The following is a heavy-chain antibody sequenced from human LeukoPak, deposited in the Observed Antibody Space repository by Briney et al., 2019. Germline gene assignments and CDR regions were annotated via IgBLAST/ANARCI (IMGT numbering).Heavy chain of an antibody. CDR3: ERVGYSSSWYKGTAYYYMDV. CDR1: GFTFSSYE. V-gene: IGHV3-48*03. D-gene: IGHD6-13*01. Sequence: GGSLRLSCAASGFTFSSYEMNWVRQAPGKGLEWVSYISSSGSTIYYADSVKGRFTISRDNAKNSLYLQMNSLRAEDTAVYYCERVGYSSSWYKGTAYYYMDVWGKGTTVTISS. J-gene: IGHJ6*03. CDR2: ISSSGSTI.